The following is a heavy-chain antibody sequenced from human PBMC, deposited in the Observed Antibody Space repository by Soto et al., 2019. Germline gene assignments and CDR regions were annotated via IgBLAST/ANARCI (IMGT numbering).Heavy chain of an antibody. V-gene: IGHV4-31*03. D-gene: IGHD6-13*01. Sequence: QVQLQESGPGLVKPSQTLSLTCTVSGVSISHGAYYWSWIRQLPGKGLEWNGYIYYSGDTQYNPSLKSRMTVSIDKSKNQFSLKMNSVTAADTAMYFCARVDSASWLDYWGQGTLVTVSS. CDR3: ARVDSASWLDY. CDR1: GVSISHGAYY. J-gene: IGHJ4*02. CDR2: IYYSGDT.